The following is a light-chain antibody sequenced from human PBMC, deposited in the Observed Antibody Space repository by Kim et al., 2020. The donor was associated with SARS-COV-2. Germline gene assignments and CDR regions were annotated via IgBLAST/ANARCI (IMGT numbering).Light chain of an antibody. V-gene: IGKV3-15*01. CDR3: QQYDEWPPIT. J-gene: IGKJ5*01. CDR1: QSVGSN. Sequence: EIVMTQSPATLSVSPGERVTLSCRASQSVGSNLAWYQQKPGQAPRLLIYGASTRAIGIPARFSGSESGTEFTLTISSLQSEDFAIYYCQQYDEWPPITFGQGTRLRL. CDR2: GAS.